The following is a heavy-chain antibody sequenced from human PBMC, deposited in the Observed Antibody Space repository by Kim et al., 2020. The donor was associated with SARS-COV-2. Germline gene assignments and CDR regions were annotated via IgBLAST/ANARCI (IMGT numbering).Heavy chain of an antibody. V-gene: IGHV3-23*01. D-gene: IGHD3-10*01. J-gene: IGHJ4*02. CDR3: ARQPYGSGTYYIEY. Sequence: DYGKGRFTISKDNSKNTLFLQMNSLRAEDTDLYYCARQPYGSGTYYIEYWGQGTLVTVSS.